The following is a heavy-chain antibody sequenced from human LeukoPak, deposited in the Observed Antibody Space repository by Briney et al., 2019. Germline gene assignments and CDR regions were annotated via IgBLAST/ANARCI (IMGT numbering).Heavy chain of an antibody. Sequence: SETLSLTCTVSGGSISSSYFWGWIRQPPGKGLEWIGSIYYNDNTYYNPSLKSRVTISVDTSKNQFSLKLSSVTAADTAVYYCARITNDILTGYYRGYYFDYWGQGTLVTVSS. CDR3: ARITNDILTGYYRGYYFDY. D-gene: IGHD3-9*01. J-gene: IGHJ4*02. V-gene: IGHV4-39*07. CDR1: GGSISSSYF. CDR2: IYYNDNT.